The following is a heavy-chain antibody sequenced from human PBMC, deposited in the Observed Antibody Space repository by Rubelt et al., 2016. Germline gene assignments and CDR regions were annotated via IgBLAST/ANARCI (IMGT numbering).Heavy chain of an antibody. J-gene: IGHJ4*02. V-gene: IGHV4-59*01. Sequence: QVQLQESGPGLVKPSETLSLTCTVSGGSISSYYWSWIRQPPGKGLEWIGYIYYSGSTNYNPSLKSRVTISIDTSKTQFSLKLSSRTSADTAVYYCARASSGSPRFGVDYWGQGTLVTVSS. CDR3: ARASSGSPRFGVDY. CDR1: GGSISSYY. CDR2: IYYSGST. D-gene: IGHD6-25*01.